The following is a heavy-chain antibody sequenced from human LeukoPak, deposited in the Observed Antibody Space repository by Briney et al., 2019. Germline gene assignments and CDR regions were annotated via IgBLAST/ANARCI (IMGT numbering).Heavy chain of an antibody. CDR3: ARGHDFWSGYYNWFDP. Sequence: PGGSLRLSRAASGFTFSSYWMSWVRQAPGKGLEWVANIKQDGSEKYYVDSVKGRFTISRDNAKNSLYLQMNSLRAEDTAVYYCARGHDFWSGYYNWFDPWGQGTLVTVSS. D-gene: IGHD3-3*01. CDR2: IKQDGSEK. CDR1: GFTFSSYW. V-gene: IGHV3-7*01. J-gene: IGHJ5*02.